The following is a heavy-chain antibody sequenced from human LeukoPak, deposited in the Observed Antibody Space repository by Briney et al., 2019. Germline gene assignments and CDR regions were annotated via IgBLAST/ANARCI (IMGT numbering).Heavy chain of an antibody. CDR2: INHSGST. CDR3: ARRVQQQLLLVNVYFDY. CDR1: GGSFSGYY. Sequence: SETLSLTCAVYGGSFSGYYWSWIRQPPGKGLEWIGEINHSGSTNYNPSLKSRVTISVDTSKNQFSLKLSSVTAADTAVYYCARRVQQQLLLVNVYFDYWGQGTLVTVSS. J-gene: IGHJ4*02. V-gene: IGHV4-34*01. D-gene: IGHD6-13*01.